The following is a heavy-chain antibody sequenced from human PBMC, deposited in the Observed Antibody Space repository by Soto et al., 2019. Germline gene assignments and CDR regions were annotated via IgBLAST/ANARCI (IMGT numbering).Heavy chain of an antibody. CDR3: ARRRITTFGVVITGYGMDV. V-gene: IGHV4-4*02. CDR1: GGSISNNNC. Sequence: PSETLSLTCAVSGGSISNNNCWNWVRQPPGKGLEWIGEIYHSGTANYNPSLNSRVTISVDKSNNQFSLTLNSVTAADTAVYYCARRRITTFGVVITGYGMDVWGQGTTVTVSS. CDR2: IYHSGTA. J-gene: IGHJ6*02. D-gene: IGHD3-3*01.